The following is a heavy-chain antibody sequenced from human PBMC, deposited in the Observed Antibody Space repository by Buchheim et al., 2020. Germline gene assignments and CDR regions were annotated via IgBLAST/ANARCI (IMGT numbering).Heavy chain of an antibody. D-gene: IGHD5-18*01. J-gene: IGHJ4*02. Sequence: QVQLQESGPGLVKPSQTLSLTCTVSGGSISIGGYYWSWIRQHPGKGLEWIGYIYYSGITYYNPSLKSRVTISVDPSQNQFSLKLSSVTAADTAVYYCARNLDTAMGYYFDYWGQGTL. CDR2: IYYSGIT. V-gene: IGHV4-31*03. CDR1: GGSISIGGYY. CDR3: ARNLDTAMGYYFDY.